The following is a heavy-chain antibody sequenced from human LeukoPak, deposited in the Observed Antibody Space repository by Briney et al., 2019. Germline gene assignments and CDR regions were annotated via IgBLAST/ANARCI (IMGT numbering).Heavy chain of an antibody. Sequence: ASVKVSCKASGYTFTSYDINWVRQATGQGLEWMGWMNPNSGNTGYAQKFQGRVTITADESTSTAYMELSSLRSEDTAVYYCARSSRDYSPLGDWFDPRGQGTLVTVSS. J-gene: IGHJ5*02. CDR1: GYTFTSYD. V-gene: IGHV1-8*01. D-gene: IGHD4-11*01. CDR3: ARSSRDYSPLGDWFDP. CDR2: MNPNSGNT.